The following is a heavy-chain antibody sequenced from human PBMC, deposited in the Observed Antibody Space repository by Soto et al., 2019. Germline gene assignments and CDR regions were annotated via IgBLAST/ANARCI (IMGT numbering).Heavy chain of an antibody. J-gene: IGHJ4*02. CDR3: ARYGGFFHDY. D-gene: IGHD3-3*01. CDR1: GASISSYY. V-gene: IGHV4-59*01. CDR2: THYSGNT. Sequence: PSETLSLTCTVSGASISSYYWSWLRQPPGEGLEWIAYTHYSGNTHYNSSLKSRVTISVDTSKKQVSLNLTSVTAADTAVYYCARYGGFFHDYWGRGILVTVSS.